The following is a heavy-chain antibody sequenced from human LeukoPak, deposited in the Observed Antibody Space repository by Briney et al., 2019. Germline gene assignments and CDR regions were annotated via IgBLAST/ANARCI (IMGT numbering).Heavy chain of an antibody. CDR2: IHKDGKNT. V-gene: IGHV3-74*03. Sequence: GGSLRLSCAASGFTFSTYWMQWARQAPGKGPVWVSRIHKDGKNTKYADSVEGRFTISRDNGKNTLYLQMNSLRAEDTAVYYCAREASGSDNYYSDFWGQGTLVTVSS. J-gene: IGHJ4*02. CDR1: GFTFSTYW. D-gene: IGHD3-10*01. CDR3: AREASGSDNYYSDF.